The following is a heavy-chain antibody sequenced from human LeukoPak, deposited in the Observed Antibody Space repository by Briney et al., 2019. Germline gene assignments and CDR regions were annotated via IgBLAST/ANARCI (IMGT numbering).Heavy chain of an antibody. Sequence: SETLSLTCTVSGGSISSYYWSWIRQPPGKGLEWSGYIYYSGSTNYNPSLKSRVTISVDTSKNQFSLKLSSVTAADTAVYYCARAPPSYYYYMDVWGKGITVTVSS. J-gene: IGHJ6*03. CDR3: ARAPPSYYYYMDV. V-gene: IGHV4-59*01. CDR2: IYYSGST. CDR1: GGSISSYY.